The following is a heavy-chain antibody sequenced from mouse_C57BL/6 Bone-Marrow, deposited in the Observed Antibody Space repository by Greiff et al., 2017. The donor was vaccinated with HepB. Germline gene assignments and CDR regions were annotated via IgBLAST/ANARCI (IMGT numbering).Heavy chain of an antibody. CDR1: GFTFSDYG. CDR3: ASHGSSYVEVAY. D-gene: IGHD1-1*01. J-gene: IGHJ3*01. Sequence: VQLKQSGGGLVKPGGSLKLSCAASGFTFSDYGMHWVRQAPEKGLEWVAYISSGSSTIYYADTVKGRFTISRDNAKNTLFLQMTSLRSEDTAMYYCASHGSSYVEVAYWGQGTLVTVSA. V-gene: IGHV5-17*01. CDR2: ISSGSSTI.